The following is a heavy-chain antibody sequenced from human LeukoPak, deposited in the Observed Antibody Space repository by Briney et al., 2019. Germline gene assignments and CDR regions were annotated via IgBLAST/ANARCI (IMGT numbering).Heavy chain of an antibody. J-gene: IGHJ4*02. Sequence: SETLSLTCTVYGGSSSGDYWSWIRQPPGKGLEWIGYIYYSGSTNYNPSLKSRVTISVDTSKNQFSLKLSSVTAADTAVYYCARDSLAFDSSGSFDYWGQGTLVTVSS. V-gene: IGHV4-59*01. CDR3: ARDSLAFDSSGSFDY. CDR1: GGSSSGDY. D-gene: IGHD3-22*01. CDR2: IYYSGST.